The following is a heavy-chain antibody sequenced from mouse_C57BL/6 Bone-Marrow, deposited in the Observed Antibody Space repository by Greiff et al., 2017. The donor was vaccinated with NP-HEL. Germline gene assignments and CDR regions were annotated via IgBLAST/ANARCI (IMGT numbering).Heavy chain of an antibody. D-gene: IGHD2-4*01. Sequence: VQLQQSGPELVKPGASVKIPCKASGYTFTDYNMDWVKQSHGKSLEWIGDINPNNGGTIYNQKFKGKATLTVDKSSSTAYMEFRSLTSEDTAVYYCARRNYDYDPYYFDYWGQGTTLTVSS. V-gene: IGHV1-18*01. CDR3: ARRNYDYDPYYFDY. CDR1: GYTFTDYN. CDR2: INPNNGGT. J-gene: IGHJ2*01.